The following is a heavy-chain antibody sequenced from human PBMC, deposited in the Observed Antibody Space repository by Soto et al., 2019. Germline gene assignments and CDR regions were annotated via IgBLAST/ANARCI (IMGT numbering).Heavy chain of an antibody. Sequence: GASVKVSCKASGYTFTSYAMHWVRQAPGQRLEWMGWINAGNGNTKYSQKFQGRVTITRDTSASTAYMELSSLRSEDTAVYYFARDSYTMARGVVPDSPVYFDYWGQGTLVTVSS. CDR1: GYTFTSYA. J-gene: IGHJ4*02. CDR2: INAGNGNT. D-gene: IGHD3-10*01. CDR3: ARDSYTMARGVVPDSPVYFDY. V-gene: IGHV1-3*01.